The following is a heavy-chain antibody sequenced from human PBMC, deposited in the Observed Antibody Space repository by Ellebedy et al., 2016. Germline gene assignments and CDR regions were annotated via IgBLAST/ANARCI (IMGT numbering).Heavy chain of an antibody. Sequence: ASVTVSCKVSGYTLTELSMHWVRQAPGKGLEWMGGFDPADGETIYAQKFQGRVTMTEDTSTDTAYMELSSLRSEDTAVYYCAKYAREMATISAFDIWGQGTMVTVSS. CDR2: FDPADGET. CDR3: AKYAREMATISAFDI. CDR1: GYTLTELS. J-gene: IGHJ3*02. V-gene: IGHV1-24*01. D-gene: IGHD5-24*01.